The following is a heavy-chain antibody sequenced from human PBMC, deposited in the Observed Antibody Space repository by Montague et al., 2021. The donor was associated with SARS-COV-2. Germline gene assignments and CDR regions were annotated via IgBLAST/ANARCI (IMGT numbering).Heavy chain of an antibody. D-gene: IGHD2-15*01. CDR2: ISLSGGST. V-gene: IGHV3-23*01. CDR3: AKGGVVVVAATDLDY. J-gene: IGHJ4*02. CDR1: GFTFDDYG. Sequence: SLRLSCAASGFTFDDYGMSWVRQAPGQGLEWVSAISLSGGSTYYADSVKGRFTISRDNSKNTLFLQMNSLRAEDTAVYYCAKGGVVVVAATDLDYWGQGTLVTVSS.